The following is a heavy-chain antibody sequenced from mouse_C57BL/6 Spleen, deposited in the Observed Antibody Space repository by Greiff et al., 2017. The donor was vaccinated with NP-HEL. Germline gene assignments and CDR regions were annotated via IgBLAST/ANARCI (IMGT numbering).Heavy chain of an antibody. J-gene: IGHJ1*03. V-gene: IGHV1-26*01. Sequence: EVQLQQSGPELVKPGASVKISCKASGYTFTDYYMNWVKQSHGKSLEWIGDINPNNGGTSYNQKFKGKATLTVDKSSSTAYMELRSLTSEDSAVYNCARQGYYGVGYFDVWGTGTTVTVSS. CDR1: GYTFTDYY. D-gene: IGHD1-1*01. CDR2: INPNNGGT. CDR3: ARQGYYGVGYFDV.